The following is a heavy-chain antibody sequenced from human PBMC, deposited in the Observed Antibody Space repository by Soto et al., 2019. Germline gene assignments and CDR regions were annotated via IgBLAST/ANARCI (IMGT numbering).Heavy chain of an antibody. V-gene: IGHV3-33*01. CDR1: GFTFSNYG. CDR3: ARENYYASGSYRIPLY. D-gene: IGHD3-10*01. Sequence: QVQLVESGGGVVQPGMSLRLSCAASGFTFSNYGLYWVRQAPGKGLEWVAVIWYDGSNKYYADSVKGRFTISRDNSNNTLYLQMNSLRAEDTAVYYCARENYYASGSYRIPLYWGQGTLVTVSS. J-gene: IGHJ4*02. CDR2: IWYDGSNK.